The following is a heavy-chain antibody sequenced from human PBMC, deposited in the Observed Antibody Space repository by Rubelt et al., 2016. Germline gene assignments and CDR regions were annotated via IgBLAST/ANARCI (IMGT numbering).Heavy chain of an antibody. CDR2: ISAYNGNT. CDR1: GYTFTSYG. V-gene: IGHV1-18*01. Sequence: QVQLVQSGAEVKKPGASVKVSCKASGYTFTSYGISWVRQAPGQGLEWMGWISAYNGNTNDAQKLQGRGTMTKDTSTGRAYMGLRSLGSDDTAVYYCARGPRIAARLDYWGQGTLVTVSS. J-gene: IGHJ4*02. CDR3: ARGPRIAARLDY. D-gene: IGHD6-6*01.